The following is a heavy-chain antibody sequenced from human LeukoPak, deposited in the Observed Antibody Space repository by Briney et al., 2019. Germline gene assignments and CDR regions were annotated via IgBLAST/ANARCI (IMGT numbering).Heavy chain of an antibody. CDR1: GGSISSYY. Sequence: SETLSLTCTVSGGSISSYYWSWIRQPPGKGLEWIGYIYYSGSTNYNPSLKSRVTISVDTSKNQFSLKLSSVTAADTAVYYCARDARGSYYAMDVWGQGTTVTVSS. J-gene: IGHJ6*02. D-gene: IGHD3-16*01. CDR2: IYYSGST. CDR3: ARDARGSYYAMDV. V-gene: IGHV4-59*12.